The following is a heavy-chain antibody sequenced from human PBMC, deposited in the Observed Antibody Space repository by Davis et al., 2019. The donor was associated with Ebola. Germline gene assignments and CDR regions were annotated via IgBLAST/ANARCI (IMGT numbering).Heavy chain of an antibody. CDR1: GFTFRDYS. D-gene: IGHD6-13*01. CDR3: AKEKFTIAASALQH. J-gene: IGHJ1*01. V-gene: IGHV3-48*02. Sequence: GESLKISCVASGFTFRDYSMNWVRQTPGKGLEWVSFISGGSHSIFYADSVNGRFTISRDNSQNALYLRMTSLRDDDTAVYYCAKEKFTIAASALQHWGQRTLVTVSS. CDR2: ISGGSHSI.